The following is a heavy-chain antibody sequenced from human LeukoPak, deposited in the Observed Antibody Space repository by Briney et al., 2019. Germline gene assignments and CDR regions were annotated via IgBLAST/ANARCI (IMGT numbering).Heavy chain of an antibody. CDR3: ASRNGPQGAFDF. D-gene: IGHD2-8*01. CDR1: GYTFPGYY. J-gene: IGHJ4*02. Sequence: ASVKASCKASGYTFPGYYIHWVRQAPGQGLEWMGWINPNSGVTNYAQKFQGRVAMTRDTSISTAYMELSRLTSDDTAVYYCASRNGPQGAFDFWGQGTLVTVSS. CDR2: INPNSGVT. V-gene: IGHV1-2*02.